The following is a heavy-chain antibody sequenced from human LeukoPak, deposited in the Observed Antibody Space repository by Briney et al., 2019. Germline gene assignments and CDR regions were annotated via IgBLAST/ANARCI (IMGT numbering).Heavy chain of an antibody. CDR3: VRAGQGDFWSGLRYFDY. CDR2: IYYSGST. V-gene: IGHV4-59*01. J-gene: IGHJ4*02. Sequence: PSETLSLTCTVSGGSISRYYWSWIRQPPGKGLEWIGYIYYSGSTNYNPSLKSRVTISVDTSKNHFSLKLSSVTAADTAVYYCVRAGQGDFWSGLRYFDYWGQGTLVTVSS. D-gene: IGHD3-3*01. CDR1: GGSISRYY.